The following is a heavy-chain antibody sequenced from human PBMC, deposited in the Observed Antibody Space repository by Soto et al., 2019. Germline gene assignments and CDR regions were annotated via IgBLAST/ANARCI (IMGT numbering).Heavy chain of an antibody. Sequence: QPGGSLRLSCAASGFTFSSYSMNWVRQAPGKGLEWVSYISSSSSTIYYADSVKGRFTISRDNAKNSLYPQMNSLRDEDTAVYYCARNKECLAARANVGWWFVFWGQGTL. CDR2: ISSSSSTI. D-gene: IGHD6-6*01. CDR3: ARNKECLAARANVGWWFVF. V-gene: IGHV3-48*02. CDR1: GFTFSSYS. J-gene: IGHJ4*02.